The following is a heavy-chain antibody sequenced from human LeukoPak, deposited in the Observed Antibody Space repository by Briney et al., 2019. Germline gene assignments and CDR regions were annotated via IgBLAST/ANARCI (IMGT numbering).Heavy chain of an antibody. Sequence: GGSLRLSCAASGFTFSDFYMSWIRQAPGKGLESVSYISGSSNTNYADSVKGRFTISRDNAKNSLYLQMNSLRPEDTAVYYCTRHPAEGGYWGQGTLVTVSS. CDR2: ISGSSNT. V-gene: IGHV3-11*03. J-gene: IGHJ4*02. CDR1: GFTFSDFY. CDR3: TRHPAEGGY. D-gene: IGHD2-15*01.